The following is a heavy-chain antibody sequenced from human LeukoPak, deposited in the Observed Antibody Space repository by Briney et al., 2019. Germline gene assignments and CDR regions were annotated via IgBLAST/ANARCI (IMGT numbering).Heavy chain of an antibody. CDR3: ARGLSSSWLGSNWFDP. V-gene: IGHV1-2*04. J-gene: IGHJ5*02. CDR2: INPNSGGT. CDR1: GYTFTGYY. D-gene: IGHD6-13*01. Sequence: ASVKVSCKASGYTFTGYYIHWVRQAPGQGLEWMGWINPNSGGTNYAQKFQGWVTMTRDTSISTAYMELSRLRSDDTAVYYCARGLSSSWLGSNWFDPWGQGTLVTVSS.